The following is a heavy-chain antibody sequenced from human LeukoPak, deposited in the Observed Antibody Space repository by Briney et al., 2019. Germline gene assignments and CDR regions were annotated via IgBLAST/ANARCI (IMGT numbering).Heavy chain of an antibody. CDR2: IIPIFGTA. D-gene: IGHD2-15*01. V-gene: IGHV1-69*13. Sequence: SVKVSCKASGGTFSSYAISWVRQAPGQGLEWMGGIIPIFGTANYAQKFQGRVTITADESTSTAYMELSSLRSEDTAVYYCARDQELGYCSGGSCKYYYGMDVWGQGTTDTVSS. CDR1: GGTFSSYA. J-gene: IGHJ6*02. CDR3: ARDQELGYCSGGSCKYYYGMDV.